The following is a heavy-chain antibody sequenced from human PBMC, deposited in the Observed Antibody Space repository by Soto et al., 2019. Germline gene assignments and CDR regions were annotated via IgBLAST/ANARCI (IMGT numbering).Heavy chain of an antibody. V-gene: IGHV3-30*03. CDR2: ISYDGNKK. D-gene: IGHD2-15*01. CDR1: GFTFSGYS. Sequence: XGALRLSCAASGFTFSGYSMHWVRQAPGKGLEWVAVISYDGNKKSYADSVKGRFTISRDNSKNTLFLQMNSLRSEDTAVYFCTKIVAVAASWTVDIWGQGTTVTVSS. CDR3: TKIVAVAASWTVDI. J-gene: IGHJ3*02.